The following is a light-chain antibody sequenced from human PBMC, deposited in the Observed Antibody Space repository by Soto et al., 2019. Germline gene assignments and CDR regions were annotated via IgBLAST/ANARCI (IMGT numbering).Light chain of an antibody. Sequence: DIVLTQSPDILSLSPGERATLSCRASPSVSGRNVAWYQHRPGQSPRLLIYGAVHRATGISERFTGSGSGTDFTLTISRLEPEDSAVDYCLQFIQSPRTFGQGTKVEIK. J-gene: IGKJ1*01. CDR2: GAV. CDR1: PSVSGRN. CDR3: LQFIQSPRT. V-gene: IGKV3-20*01.